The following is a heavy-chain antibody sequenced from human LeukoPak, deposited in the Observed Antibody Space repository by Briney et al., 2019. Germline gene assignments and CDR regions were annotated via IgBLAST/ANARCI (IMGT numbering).Heavy chain of an antibody. Sequence: SETLSLTCTVSGGSISSYYWSWIRQSPGKGLEYIGHIYYSGSSKYSPSLKSRLTISVDTSKNQFSLNLSSVTAADTAVYYCARRGFCTSTSCYVFDHWGQGTLVTVSS. V-gene: IGHV4-59*08. CDR2: IYYSGSS. CDR3: ARRGFCTSTSCYVFDH. J-gene: IGHJ4*02. CDR1: GGSISSYY. D-gene: IGHD2-2*01.